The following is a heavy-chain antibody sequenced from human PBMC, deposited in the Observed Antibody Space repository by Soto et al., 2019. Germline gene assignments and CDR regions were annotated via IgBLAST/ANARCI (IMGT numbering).Heavy chain of an antibody. CDR1: GFTFSSYA. Sequence: GGSLRLSCAASGFTFSSYAMSWVRQAPGKGLEWVSAISGSGGSTYYADSVKGRFTISRDNSKNTLYLQMNSLRAEDTAVYYCAKVSGGSYPDLYYYYGMDVWGQGTTVTVSS. CDR3: AKVSGGSYPDLYYYYGMDV. V-gene: IGHV3-23*01. CDR2: ISGSGGST. D-gene: IGHD1-26*01. J-gene: IGHJ6*02.